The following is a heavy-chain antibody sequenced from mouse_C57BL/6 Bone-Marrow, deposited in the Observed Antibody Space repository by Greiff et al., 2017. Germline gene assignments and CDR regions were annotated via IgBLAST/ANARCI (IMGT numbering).Heavy chain of an antibody. CDR3: VTGKGFAY. CDR1: GFSFNTYA. CDR2: IRSKSNNYAT. Sequence: VQLVESGGGLVQPKGSLKLSCAASGFSFNTYAMNWVRQAPGKGLAWVARIRSKSNNYATYYAESVKDRFTISRDDSESMLYLQMNNLKTEDTAMYYAVTGKGFAYWGQGTLVTVSA. J-gene: IGHJ3*01. V-gene: IGHV10-1*01. D-gene: IGHD4-1*01.